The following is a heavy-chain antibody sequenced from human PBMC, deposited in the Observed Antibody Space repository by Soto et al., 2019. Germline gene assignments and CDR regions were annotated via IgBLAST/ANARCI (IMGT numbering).Heavy chain of an antibody. D-gene: IGHD3-10*01. J-gene: IGHJ4*02. Sequence: PGGSLRLSCAVSGFTFNSNDMTWVRQAPGKGLEWVSTISSSGAFTYHADSVRGRLTISRDNSKNTVYLQMNSLRAEDTAVYYCVKHQVSLVRGISPFDYWGQGALVTV. CDR3: VKHQVSLVRGISPFDY. V-gene: IGHV3-23*01. CDR1: GFTFNSND. CDR2: ISSSGAFT.